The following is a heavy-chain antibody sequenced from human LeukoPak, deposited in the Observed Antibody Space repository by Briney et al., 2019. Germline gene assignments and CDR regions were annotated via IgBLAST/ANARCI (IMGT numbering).Heavy chain of an antibody. V-gene: IGHV3-11*01. J-gene: IGHJ4*02. Sequence: PGGSLRLSCAASGFTFSDYYMTWIRQAPGKGLEWVSYISSSGSTIYYADSVKGRFTISRDNAKNSLYLQMNSLRAEDTAVYYCARGGSYYDSSGSRRAKLDYWGQGTLVTVSS. D-gene: IGHD3-22*01. CDR1: GFTFSDYY. CDR2: ISSSGSTI. CDR3: ARGGSYYDSSGSRRAKLDY.